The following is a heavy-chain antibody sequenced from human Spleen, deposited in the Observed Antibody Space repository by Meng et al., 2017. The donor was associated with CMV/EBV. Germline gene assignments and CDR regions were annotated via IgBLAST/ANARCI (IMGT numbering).Heavy chain of an antibody. CDR1: GFTFKDYY. Sequence: SCAASGFTFKDYYMSWIRQAPGKGLEWVSFISSSGITIHYADSAKGRFTISRDNARNSLYLQMNSLRAEDTAVYYCARDGRSGSYLDHWGQGTLVTVSS. D-gene: IGHD1-26*01. CDR3: ARDGRSGSYLDH. J-gene: IGHJ4*02. V-gene: IGHV3-11*01. CDR2: ISSSGITI.